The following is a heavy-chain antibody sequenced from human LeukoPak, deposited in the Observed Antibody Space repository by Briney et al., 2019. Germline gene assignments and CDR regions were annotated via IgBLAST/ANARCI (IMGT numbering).Heavy chain of an antibody. CDR3: ATKQWLAPPPDS. V-gene: IGHV3-74*01. CDR2: INTDGTVT. CDR1: GFTFSKYW. J-gene: IGHJ4*02. Sequence: GGAPRLSFAASGFTFSKYWMLWVRPAPREGLESVSRINTDGTVTTYADSVKGRFTVSRDNADNTMFLQMNSVRDEDTAVYYCATKQWLAPPPDSWGQGTPVTVSS. D-gene: IGHD6-19*01.